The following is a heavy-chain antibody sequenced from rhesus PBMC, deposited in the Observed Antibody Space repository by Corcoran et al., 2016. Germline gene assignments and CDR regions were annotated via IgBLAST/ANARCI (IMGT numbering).Heavy chain of an antibody. CDR1: GGSISGGYA. V-gene: IGHV4S7*01. Sequence: QVQLQESGPGLLKPSETLSLTSAVSGGSISGGYAWGWAHQPPGEGVEWSGGIYSRSGNTYYNPPLNSRVTISTDTSKNQFSLKLSSVTAADTAVYYCARIYSWTYGLDSWGQGVVVTVSS. CDR2: IYSRSGNT. D-gene: IGHD1-1-1*01. J-gene: IGHJ6*01. CDR3: ARIYSWTYGLDS.